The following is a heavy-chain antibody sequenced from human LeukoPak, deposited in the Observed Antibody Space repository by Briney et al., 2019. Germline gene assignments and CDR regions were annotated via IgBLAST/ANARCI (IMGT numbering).Heavy chain of an antibody. CDR1: GFTFSRYE. Sequence: GWSLRLSCAASGFTFSRYEKNWVRQDPAKALEGVSYISSSGSTIYYADSVKGRFTISRDNAKNSLYLQMNSLRAEDTAVYYCAELGITMIGGVWGKGTTVTISS. CDR2: ISSSGSTI. CDR3: AELGITMIGGV. D-gene: IGHD3-10*02. J-gene: IGHJ6*04. V-gene: IGHV3-48*03.